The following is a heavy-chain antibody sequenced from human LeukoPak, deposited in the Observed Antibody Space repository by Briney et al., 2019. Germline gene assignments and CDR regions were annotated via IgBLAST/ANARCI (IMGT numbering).Heavy chain of an antibody. CDR2: ISGSDGTT. CDR1: GFTFSSYW. D-gene: IGHD1-1*01. CDR3: AKVDNWKYGHHDY. Sequence: GESLRLSCAASGFTFSSYWMSWVRQAPGKGLEWVSAISGSDGTTYYADSVKGRFTISRDNSKYTLSLQMNSLRAEDTAVYYCAKVDNWKYGHHDYWGQGTLVTVSS. J-gene: IGHJ4*02. V-gene: IGHV3-23*01.